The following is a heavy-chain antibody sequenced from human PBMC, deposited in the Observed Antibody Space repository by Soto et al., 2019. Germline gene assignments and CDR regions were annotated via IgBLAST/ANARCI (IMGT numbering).Heavy chain of an antibody. Sequence: SATRSLPGTGSGISIIGSGYYWGWIRQPPGKGLEWIGSMFYGVSTYYNPSLKSRVTVPVDTSKNQFSLNLRSVTASDTAVYYCGRLIEADTGLSGRDYWRQGTRVTVSS. CDR2: MFYGVST. V-gene: IGHV4-39*01. CDR1: GISIIGSGYY. CDR3: GRLIEADTGLSGRDY. D-gene: IGHD2-21*01. J-gene: IGHJ4*02.